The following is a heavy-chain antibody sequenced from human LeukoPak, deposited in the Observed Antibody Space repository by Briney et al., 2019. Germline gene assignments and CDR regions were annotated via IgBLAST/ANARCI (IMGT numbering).Heavy chain of an antibody. CDR1: GGTFSSYA. Sequence: SVKVSCKASGGTFSSYAISWVRQAPGQGLEWMGGIIPIFGTANYAQKFQGRVTITADESTSTAYMELSSLRSEDTAVYYCASLGVVHAHFGYWGQGTLVTVSS. V-gene: IGHV1-69*13. J-gene: IGHJ4*02. CDR3: ASLGVVHAHFGY. CDR2: IIPIFGTA. D-gene: IGHD3-3*01.